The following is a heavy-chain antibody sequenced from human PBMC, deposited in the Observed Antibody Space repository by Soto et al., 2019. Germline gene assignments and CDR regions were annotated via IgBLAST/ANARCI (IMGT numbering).Heavy chain of an antibody. J-gene: IGHJ3*02. V-gene: IGHV1-8*01. Sequence: GASVKVSCKYSGYTFTSYDINCVRQATEQGLEWMGWMNPNSGNTGYAQKFQGRVTMTRNTSISTAYMELSSLRSEDTAVYYCAREGIAVAGTLLGAFDIWGQGTMVTVSS. CDR2: MNPNSGNT. D-gene: IGHD6-19*01. CDR1: GYTFTSYD. CDR3: AREGIAVAGTLLGAFDI.